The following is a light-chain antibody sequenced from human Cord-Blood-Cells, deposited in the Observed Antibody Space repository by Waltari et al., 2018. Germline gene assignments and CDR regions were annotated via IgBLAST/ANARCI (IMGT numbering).Light chain of an antibody. CDR3: CSYAGSYTLV. CDR2: DVS. Sequence: QSALTQPRSVSGSPGQSVTLSCTGTSSDVGGYNYVSWYHKHPGNAPKLMIYDVSKRPSGVPDRFSGSKSGNTASLTISGLQAEDEADYYCCSYAGSYTLVFGGGTKLTVL. V-gene: IGLV2-11*01. CDR1: SSDVGGYNY. J-gene: IGLJ2*01.